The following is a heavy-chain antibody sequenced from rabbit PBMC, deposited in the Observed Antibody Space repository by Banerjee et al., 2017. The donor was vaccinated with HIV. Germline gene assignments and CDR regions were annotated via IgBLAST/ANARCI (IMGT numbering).Heavy chain of an antibody. CDR2: IYTGSSAIT. D-gene: IGHD6-1*01. CDR1: GLDFSSGYW. CDR3: ARAGYAGYGYAFNL. Sequence: QEQLVEYGGDLVQPEGSLTLTCTASGLDFSSGYWICWVRQAPGKGLECIACIYTGSSAITYYTSWAKGRFTISKTSSTTVTLQMTSLTAADTATYFCARAGYAGYGYAFNLWGPGTLVTVS. V-gene: IGHV1S45*01. J-gene: IGHJ4*01.